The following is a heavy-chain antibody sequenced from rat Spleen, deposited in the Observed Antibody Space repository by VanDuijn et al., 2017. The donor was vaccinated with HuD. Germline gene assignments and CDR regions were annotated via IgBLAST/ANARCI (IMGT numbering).Heavy chain of an antibody. V-gene: IGHV5-20*01. D-gene: IGHD1-2*01. Sequence: EVQLVESDGGLVQPGRSLKLSCAASGFTFSDYYMAWVRQAPTKGLEWVATISYDGGRIFYRDSVKGRFTISRDNAKSTLSLQMDSLRSEDTATYYCTTRPYYSSLNWFPYWGQGTLVTVSS. CDR2: ISYDGGRI. CDR3: TTRPYYSSLNWFPY. CDR1: GFTFSDYY. J-gene: IGHJ3*01.